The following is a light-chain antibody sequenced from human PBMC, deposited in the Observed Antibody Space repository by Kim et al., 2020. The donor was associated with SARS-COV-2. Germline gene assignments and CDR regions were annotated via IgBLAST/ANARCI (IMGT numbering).Light chain of an antibody. CDR2: DAS. V-gene: IGKV1-13*02. CDR3: KQFNSYPHT. Sequence: VEDRVNFTCRASQGIISALAWYQHKPGKPPRLLSNDASSLESGVPSRFSGSGSGTDFTLTTSSLQPEDFATYSFKQFNSYPHTLGGGTKGDSK. J-gene: IGKJ4*01. CDR1: QGIISA.